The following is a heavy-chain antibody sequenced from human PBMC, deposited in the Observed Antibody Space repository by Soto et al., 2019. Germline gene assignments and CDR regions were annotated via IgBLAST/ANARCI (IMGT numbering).Heavy chain of an antibody. J-gene: IGHJ4*02. Sequence: QVQLVESGGGVVQPGRSLRLSCAASGFTFSSYGMHWVRQAPGKGLEWVAVISYDGSNKYYADSVKGRFTISRDNSKNTLYLQMNSLRAEDTAVYYCPKYDILTGCNDYWGQGTLVTVSS. CDR3: PKYDILTGCNDY. V-gene: IGHV3-30*18. D-gene: IGHD3-9*01. CDR1: GFTFSSYG. CDR2: ISYDGSNK.